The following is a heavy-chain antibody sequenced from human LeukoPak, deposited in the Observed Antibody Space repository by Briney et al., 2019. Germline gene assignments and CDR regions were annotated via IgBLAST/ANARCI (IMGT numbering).Heavy chain of an antibody. J-gene: IGHJ3*02. V-gene: IGHV4-59*08. CDR1: GDSLSTYS. CDR3: ARPAENDAFDI. CDR2: IYYSGST. Sequence: SETLSLTCTVSGDSLSTYSWSWLRQPPGKGLEYIGYIYYSGSTNYNPSLKSRVTMSVDTSKNQFSLKLNSVTAADTAVYYCARPAENDAFDIRGQGTMVTVSS.